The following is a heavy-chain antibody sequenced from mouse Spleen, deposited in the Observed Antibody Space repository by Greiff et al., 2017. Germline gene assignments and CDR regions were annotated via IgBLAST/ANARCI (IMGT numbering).Heavy chain of an antibody. CDR1: GFNIKDDY. Sequence: EVQLQESGAELVRPGASVKLSCTASGFNIKDDYMHWVKQRPEQGLEWIGWIDPENGDTEYASKFQGKATITADTSSNTAYLQLSSLTSEDTAVYYCTCDGYPAWFAYWGQGTLVTVSA. D-gene: IGHD2-3*01. CDR3: TCDGYPAWFAY. J-gene: IGHJ3*01. V-gene: IGHV14-4*01. CDR2: IDPENGDT.